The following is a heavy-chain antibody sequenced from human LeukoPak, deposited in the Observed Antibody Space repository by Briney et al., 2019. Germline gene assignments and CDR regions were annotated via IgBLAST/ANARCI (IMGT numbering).Heavy chain of an antibody. CDR3: AKRGSGTLLPTYYYYMDV. D-gene: IGHD2-15*01. CDR2: ISGNAVAT. V-gene: IGHV3-23*01. CDR1: GFTFSNFG. Sequence: AGGSLRLSCAASGFTFSNFGTSWVRQAPGKGLEWVSTISGNAVATYYADSVKGRFTISRDNSKNTLYLQINSLEAEDTAIYYCAKRGSGTLLPTYYYYMDVWGKGTTVTVSS. J-gene: IGHJ6*03.